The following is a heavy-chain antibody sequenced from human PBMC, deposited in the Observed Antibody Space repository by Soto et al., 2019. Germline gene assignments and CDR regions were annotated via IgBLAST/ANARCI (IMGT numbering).Heavy chain of an antibody. CDR1: GGTFSNYA. CDR3: ARDRGPSSGYYGRRRYYFDY. D-gene: IGHD3-22*01. Sequence: SVKVSCKASGGTFSNYAISWVRQAPGQGLEWMGGIIPIFGTANYAQKFQGRVTITADESTSTAYMELSSLRSEDTAVYYCARDRGPSSGYYGRRRYYFDYWGQGTLVTVSS. CDR2: IIPIFGTA. V-gene: IGHV1-69*13. J-gene: IGHJ4*02.